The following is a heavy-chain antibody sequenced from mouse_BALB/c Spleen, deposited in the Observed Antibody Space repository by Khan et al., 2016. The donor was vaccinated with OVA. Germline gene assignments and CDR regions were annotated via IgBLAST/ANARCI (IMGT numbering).Heavy chain of an antibody. D-gene: IGHD2-4*01. CDR2: ISSGSATT. J-gene: IGHJ1*01. CDR1: GFTFSNFG. V-gene: IGHV5-17*02. CDR3: ARWLITTGYLDV. Sequence: EVELVESGGGLVQPGGSGKLSCAASGFTFSNFGMHWVRQAPEKGLEWVAYISSGSATTYYADTVKGRFTISRDNPKNTLFLQLNSLRSEDTAIXSCARWLITTGYLDVWGAGTTVTVSS.